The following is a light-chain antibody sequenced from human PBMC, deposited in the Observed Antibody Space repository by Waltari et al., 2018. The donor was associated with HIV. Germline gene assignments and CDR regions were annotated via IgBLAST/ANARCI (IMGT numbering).Light chain of an antibody. CDR3: QQSFAPPRT. V-gene: IGKV1-39*01. CDR1: QSISTY. Sequence: DIQVTQSPSSLSVSVGDRVTITCRTSQSISTYLNWYQQRPGKAPKLLIYGTSTLQSGVPARFSGSGSGTDFTLTISTLQPEDFATYYCQQSFAPPRTFGHGTKVEV. J-gene: IGKJ1*01. CDR2: GTS.